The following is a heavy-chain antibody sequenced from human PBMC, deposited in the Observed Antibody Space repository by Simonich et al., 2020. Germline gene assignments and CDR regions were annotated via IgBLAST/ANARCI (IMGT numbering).Heavy chain of an antibody. Sequence: QVQLQESGPGLVKPSETLSLTCTVSGGPISSYYWGWIRQPPGKGLEWIGYIYYSGSTNYTPSLKSRGTISVDTSKNQFSLKLSSVTAADTAVYYCARGGLYFDYWGQGTLVTVSS. D-gene: IGHD2-15*01. V-gene: IGHV4-59*01. CDR3: ARGGLYFDY. J-gene: IGHJ4*02. CDR1: GGPISSYY. CDR2: IYYSGST.